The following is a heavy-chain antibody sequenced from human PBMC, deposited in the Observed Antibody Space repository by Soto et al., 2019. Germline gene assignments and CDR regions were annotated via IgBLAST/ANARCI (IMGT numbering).Heavy chain of an antibody. D-gene: IGHD3-10*01. V-gene: IGHV4-31*02. CDR2: IYYSGVT. Sequence: WTWLRQHPGKGLEWIGYIYYSGVTYYNPSLKSRVTISVDTSKNQFSLKLSSMTAADTAVYFCARDLRGRGSGRFDPWGQGTLVTVSS. CDR3: ARDLRGRGSGRFDP. J-gene: IGHJ5*02.